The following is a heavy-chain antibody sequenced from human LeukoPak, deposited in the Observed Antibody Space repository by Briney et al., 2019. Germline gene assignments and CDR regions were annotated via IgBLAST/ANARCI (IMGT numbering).Heavy chain of an antibody. V-gene: IGHV3-33*01. CDR2: IWYDGSNK. D-gene: IGHD3-10*01. Sequence: GGSLRLSCAASGFTFSNYGMHWVRQAPGKGLEWVAVIWYDGSNKYYADSVKGRFTISRDNSKNTLYLQMNSLRAQDTAVYYCAGNYGPYYFDYWGQGTLVTVSS. J-gene: IGHJ4*02. CDR3: AGNYGPYYFDY. CDR1: GFTFSNYG.